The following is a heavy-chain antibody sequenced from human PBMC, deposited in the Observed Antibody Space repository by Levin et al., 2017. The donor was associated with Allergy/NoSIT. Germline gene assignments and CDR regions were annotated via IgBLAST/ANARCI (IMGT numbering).Heavy chain of an antibody. Sequence: PGGSLRLSCAASGFTFSSYNMNWVRQAPGKGLEWVSTGTSGNYIYYAGSVKGRFTISRDNAKNSLYLQMNSLRAEDTAVYYCARALYDSSSSYYYGMDVWGQGTTVTVSS. J-gene: IGHJ6*02. CDR3: ARALYDSSSSYYYGMDV. CDR2: GTSGNYI. CDR1: GFTFSSYN. V-gene: IGHV3-21*01. D-gene: IGHD6-6*01.